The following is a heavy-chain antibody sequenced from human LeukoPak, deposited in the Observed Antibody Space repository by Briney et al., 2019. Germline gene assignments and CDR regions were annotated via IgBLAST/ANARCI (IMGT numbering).Heavy chain of an antibody. D-gene: IGHD1-1*01. CDR2: IYYSGST. J-gene: IGHJ3*02. Sequence: ASETLSLTCTVSGGSISSYYWSWIRQPPGKGLEWIGYIYYSGSTNYNPSLKSRVTISVDTSKNQFSLKLSSVTAADTAVYYCAGYADDAFDIWGQGTMVTVSS. CDR1: GGSISSYY. V-gene: IGHV4-59*01. CDR3: AGYADDAFDI.